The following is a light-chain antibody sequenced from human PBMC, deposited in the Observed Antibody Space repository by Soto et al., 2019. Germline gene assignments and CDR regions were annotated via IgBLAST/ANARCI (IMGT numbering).Light chain of an antibody. CDR3: QQYGSSPSWT. J-gene: IGKJ1*01. CDR1: QSVSSSY. V-gene: IGKV3-20*01. Sequence: EIVLTQYPATLSLPQVERATLSCRSSQSVSSSYLAWYQQKPGQAPRLLIYGASSRATVIPDRFSGSGSGTDFTLTISRLEPEDFAVYYCQQYGSSPSWTFGQGTKV. CDR2: GAS.